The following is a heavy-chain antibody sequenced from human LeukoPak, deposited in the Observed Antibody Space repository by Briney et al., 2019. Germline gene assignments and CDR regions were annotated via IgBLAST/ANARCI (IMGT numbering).Heavy chain of an antibody. V-gene: IGHV1-18*01. D-gene: IGHD6-13*01. CDR3: ARLIAAAGDADY. CDR2: ISAYNGNT. J-gene: IGHJ4*02. Sequence: GASVKVSCKASGYTFTSYGISWVRQAPGQGLEWMGWISAYNGNTNYAQKLQGRVTMTRDTSTSTVYMELSSLRSEDTAVYYCARLIAAAGDADYWGQGTLVTVSS. CDR1: GYTFTSYG.